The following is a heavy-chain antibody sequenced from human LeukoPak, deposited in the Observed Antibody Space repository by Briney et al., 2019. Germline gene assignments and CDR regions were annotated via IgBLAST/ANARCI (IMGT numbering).Heavy chain of an antibody. V-gene: IGHV3-21*01. CDR2: ISSSSNYI. J-gene: IGHJ4*02. CDR3: ARYSSRLYTSDY. D-gene: IGHD6-13*01. Sequence: GGSLRLSCAASGFTFSSYTMNWVRQAPGKGLEWVSYISSSSNYIYYADSVKGRFTISRDNDKNSLYLQMNSLRAEDTAVYCCARYSSRLYTSDYWGQGTLVTVSS. CDR1: GFTFSSYT.